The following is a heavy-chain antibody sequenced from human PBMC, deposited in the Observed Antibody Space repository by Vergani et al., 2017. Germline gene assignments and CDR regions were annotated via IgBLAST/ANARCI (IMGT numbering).Heavy chain of an antibody. D-gene: IGHD5-18*01. V-gene: IGHV3-49*04. J-gene: IGHJ4*02. Sequence: EGKVGEDGGGLVQPGQSLRLACITSGFPFHDFGINWVRQAPGKGLEWISLIRTSENGGTSHYAASVAGRFSISRDDSKSVAYLQMDGLKTDDTATYYCTRGYKYGYDWGQGTLVTVSS. CDR2: IRTSENGGTS. CDR1: GFPFHDFG. CDR3: TRGYKYGYD.